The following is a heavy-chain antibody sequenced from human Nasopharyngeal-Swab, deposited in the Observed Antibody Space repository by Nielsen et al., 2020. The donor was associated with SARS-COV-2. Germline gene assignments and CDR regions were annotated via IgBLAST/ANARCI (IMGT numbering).Heavy chain of an antibody. V-gene: IGHV3-33*01. CDR1: GFTFSSYG. Sequence: GESLKISCAASGFTFSSYGMHWVRQAPGKGLEWVAVIWYDGSNKYYADSVKGRFTISRDNSKNTLYLQMNSLGAEDTAVYYCARAIYCSSTSCFGFDYWGQGTLVTVSS. CDR3: ARAIYCSSTSCFGFDY. CDR2: IWYDGSNK. J-gene: IGHJ4*02. D-gene: IGHD2-2*01.